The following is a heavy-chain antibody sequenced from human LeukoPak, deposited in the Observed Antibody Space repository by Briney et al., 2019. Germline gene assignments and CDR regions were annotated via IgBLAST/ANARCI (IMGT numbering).Heavy chain of an antibody. D-gene: IGHD2-2*01. CDR1: GFTFSGYA. V-gene: IGHV3-23*01. CDR3: ARDLRRDCSTTTCYAFDY. Sequence: GGSLRLSCAASGFTFSGYAMSWVRQAPGKRLEWVSAFSGSGGSTYYADSVKGRFTISRDNSKNTLYLQMNSLRAEDTAVYYCARDLRRDCSTTTCYAFDYWGQGTLVTVSS. J-gene: IGHJ4*02. CDR2: FSGSGGST.